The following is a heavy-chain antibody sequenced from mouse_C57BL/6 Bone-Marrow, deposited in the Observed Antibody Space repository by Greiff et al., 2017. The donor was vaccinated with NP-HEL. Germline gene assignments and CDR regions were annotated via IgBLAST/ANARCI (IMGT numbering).Heavy chain of an antibody. Sequence: QVQLKESGPELVKPGASVKLSCKASGYTFTSYDINWVKQRPGQGLEWIGWIYPRDGSTKYNEKFKGKATLTVDTSSSTAYMELHSLTSEDSAVYFCARLFTTVVARYFDVWGTGTTVTVSS. J-gene: IGHJ1*03. D-gene: IGHD1-1*01. V-gene: IGHV1-85*01. CDR2: IYPRDGST. CDR3: ARLFTTVVARYFDV. CDR1: GYTFTSYD.